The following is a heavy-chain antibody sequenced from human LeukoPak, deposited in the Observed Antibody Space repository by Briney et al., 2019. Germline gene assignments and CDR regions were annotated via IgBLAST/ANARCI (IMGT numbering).Heavy chain of an antibody. J-gene: IGHJ4*02. V-gene: IGHV3-7*01. CDR2: IKPDGSEK. D-gene: IGHD7-27*01. CDR3: ARIIGAACDY. Sequence: PGGSLRLSCAASGFTFSSYWMSWVRQAPGKGLEWVANIKPDGSEKYYVDSVKGRFTISRDNAKNSLFLQMNSLRGEDTAVYYCARIIGAACDYWGQGTLVTVSS. CDR1: GFTFSSYW.